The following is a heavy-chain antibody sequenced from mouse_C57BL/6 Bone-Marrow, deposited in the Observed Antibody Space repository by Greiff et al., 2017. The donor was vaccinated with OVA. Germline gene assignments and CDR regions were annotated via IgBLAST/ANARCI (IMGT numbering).Heavy chain of an antibody. CDR2: ISDGGSYT. J-gene: IGHJ2*01. CDR3: ARDDTTVVVDYFDY. D-gene: IGHD1-1*01. CDR1: GFTFSSYA. V-gene: IGHV5-4*01. Sequence: EVQVVESGGGLVKPGGSLKLSCAASGFTFSSYAMSWVRQTPEKRLEWVATISDGGSYTYYPDNVKGRFTISRDNAKNNLYLQMSHLKSEDTAMYYCARDDTTVVVDYFDYWGQGTTLTVSS.